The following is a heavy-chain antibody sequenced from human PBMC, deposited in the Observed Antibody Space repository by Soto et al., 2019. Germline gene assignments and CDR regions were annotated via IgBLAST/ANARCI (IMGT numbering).Heavy chain of an antibody. D-gene: IGHD5-12*01. CDR3: ASRAYIGYDAGY. J-gene: IGHJ4*02. V-gene: IGHV1-2*02. CDR2: INPNSGVT. Sequence: GASVKVSCKASGYTFTSYGFSWVRQAPGQGLEWMGWINPNSGVTNYAQKFQGRVTMTTDTSITTAYIELSRLTSDDTAVYYCASRAYIGYDAGYWGQGTLVTVSS. CDR1: GYTFTSYG.